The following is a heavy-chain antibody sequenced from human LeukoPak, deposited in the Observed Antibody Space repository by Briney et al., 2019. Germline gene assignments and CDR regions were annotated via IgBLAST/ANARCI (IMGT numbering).Heavy chain of an antibody. Sequence: GASVKVSCKASGYTFTGYYMHWVRQAPGQGLESMGWINPNSGGTNYAQKFQGRVTMTRDTSISTAYMELSRLRSDDTAVYYCARDIVVVPAAAYYFDYWGQGTLVTVSS. J-gene: IGHJ4*02. CDR2: INPNSGGT. CDR3: ARDIVVVPAAAYYFDY. CDR1: GYTFTGYY. D-gene: IGHD2-2*01. V-gene: IGHV1-2*02.